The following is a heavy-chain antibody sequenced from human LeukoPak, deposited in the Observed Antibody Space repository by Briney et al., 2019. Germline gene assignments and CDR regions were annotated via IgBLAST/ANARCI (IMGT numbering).Heavy chain of an antibody. Sequence: TLSLTCTLTGGSIRDFYFYWTWIRQPAGRGREWIGRISISGSANYTPSLKSRVTISIDTSKNQFSLRVSDVTAADTAKYYCARDAPGVAEYYYYYMDVWGKGTTVTVSS. V-gene: IGHV4-61*02. J-gene: IGHJ6*03. D-gene: IGHD3-3*01. CDR1: GGSIRDFYFY. CDR2: ISISGSA. CDR3: ARDAPGVAEYYYYYMDV.